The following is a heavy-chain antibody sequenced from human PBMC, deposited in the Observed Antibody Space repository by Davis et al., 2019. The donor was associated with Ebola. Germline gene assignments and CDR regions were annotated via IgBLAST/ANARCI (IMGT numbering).Heavy chain of an antibody. J-gene: IGHJ4*02. D-gene: IGHD2-15*01. CDR2: INTDTKNP. Sequence: ASVKVSCKASGYTFTDYPINWVRQAPGQGLEWLGWINTDTKNPTYAQGFTGRFVFSLDTSVSTAYLQISSLKAEDTAVYYCARARYCSSGSCYSTHWGQGTLVTVSS. CDR3: ARARYCSSGSCYSTH. V-gene: IGHV7-4-1*02. CDR1: GYTFTDYP.